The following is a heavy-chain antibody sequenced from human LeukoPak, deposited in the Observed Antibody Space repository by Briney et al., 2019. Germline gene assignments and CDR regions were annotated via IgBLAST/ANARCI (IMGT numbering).Heavy chain of an antibody. J-gene: IGHJ6*03. CDR2: INHSGST. CDR3: ARGQQQLVFDYYYYMDV. Sequence: NPSETLSLTCAVYGGSFSGYYWSWIRQPPGKGLEWIGEINHSGSTNYNPSLKSRVTISVDTSKNQFSLKLSSVTAADTAVYYCARGQQQLVFDYYYYMDVWGKGTTVTVSS. V-gene: IGHV4-34*01. CDR1: GGSFSGYY. D-gene: IGHD6-13*01.